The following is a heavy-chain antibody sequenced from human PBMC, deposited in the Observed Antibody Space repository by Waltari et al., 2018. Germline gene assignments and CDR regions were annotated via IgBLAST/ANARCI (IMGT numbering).Heavy chain of an antibody. CDR2: INQRGST. V-gene: IGHV4-34*01. Sequence: QVQLQQWGAGLLKPSENLSLTCAVYGGSFSGYYCSWIRQPPGKGLEWIGEINQRGSTNYNPSLKSRVTISVDTSKTQFSLKLSSVTAADTAVYYFARIVAARRYFDLWGRGTLVTVSS. D-gene: IGHD6-6*01. J-gene: IGHJ2*01. CDR3: ARIVAARRYFDL. CDR1: GGSFSGYY.